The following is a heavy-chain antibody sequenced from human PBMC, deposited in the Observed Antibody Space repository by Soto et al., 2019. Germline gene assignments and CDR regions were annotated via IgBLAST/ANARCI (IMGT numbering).Heavy chain of an antibody. J-gene: IGHJ4*02. CDR3: ARESYDYVWGSYRNFDY. D-gene: IGHD3-16*02. V-gene: IGHV3-7*05. Sequence: PGGSLRLSCAASGFTFSSYWMSWVRQAPGKGLEWVANKKQDGSEKYYVESVKGRFTISRDNAKNSLYLQMNSLIAVDTAVYYCARESYDYVWGSYRNFDYWGQGT. CDR1: GFTFSSYW. CDR2: KKQDGSEK.